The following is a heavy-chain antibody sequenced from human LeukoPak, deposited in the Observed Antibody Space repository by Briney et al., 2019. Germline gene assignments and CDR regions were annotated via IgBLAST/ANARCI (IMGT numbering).Heavy chain of an antibody. CDR1: GFTFRSYA. J-gene: IGHJ4*02. Sequence: GGSLRLSCAASGFTFRSYAIHWVRQAPGKGLEWVAFISYDGNIKYYADSVKGRFSISRDNFKNTLSLQMNSLRGEDTAVYYCAKEGGSGYFSHWGQGTLVTVSS. V-gene: IGHV3-30-3*01. CDR2: ISYDGNIK. CDR3: AKEGGSGYFSH. D-gene: IGHD3-22*01.